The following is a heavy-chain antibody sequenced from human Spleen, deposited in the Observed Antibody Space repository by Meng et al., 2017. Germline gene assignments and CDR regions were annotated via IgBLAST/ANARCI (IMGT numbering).Heavy chain of an antibody. V-gene: IGHV4-30-4*01. J-gene: IGHJ4*02. CDR1: GDSISSDYF. CDR2: IYHGGST. D-gene: IGHD2-21*02. CDR3: ASQSVTAIPFDY. Sequence: QVQLQESGPGLVKPSQTLSLTCTVSGDSISSDYFWSWIRQPPGKGLEWIGYIYHGGSTDYNPSLRSRVTISVDTSKNQFSLKLSSVTAADTAVYYCASQSVTAIPFDYWGPGALVTVSS.